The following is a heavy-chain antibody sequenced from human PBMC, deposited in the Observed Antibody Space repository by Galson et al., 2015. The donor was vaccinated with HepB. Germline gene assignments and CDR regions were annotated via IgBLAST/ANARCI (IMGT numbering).Heavy chain of an antibody. CDR1: GFTFDDYA. V-gene: IGHV3-43*01. D-gene: IGHD6-13*01. CDR2: ITWDGGST. CDR3: GKDAAGTVDS. Sequence: AASGFTFDDYAMHWVRQAPGTGLEWVSLITWDGGSTYYADSVRGRFTVSRDNNKNSLYLQMNSLRPGDTALYYCGKDAAGTVDSWGQGTLVSVSS. J-gene: IGHJ4*02.